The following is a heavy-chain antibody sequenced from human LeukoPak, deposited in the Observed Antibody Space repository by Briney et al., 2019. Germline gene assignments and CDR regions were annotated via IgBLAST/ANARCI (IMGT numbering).Heavy chain of an antibody. CDR1: GGSFSGYY. D-gene: IGHD3-9*01. Sequence: SETLSLTCAVYGGSFSGYYWSWIRQPPGKGLEWIGEINHSGSTNYNPSLKSRVTISVDTSKNQFSLKLSSVTAADTAVYYCARGSAVVLRYFDWWGQGTLVTVSS. CDR2: INHSGST. J-gene: IGHJ4*02. CDR3: ARGSAVVLRYFDW. V-gene: IGHV4-34*01.